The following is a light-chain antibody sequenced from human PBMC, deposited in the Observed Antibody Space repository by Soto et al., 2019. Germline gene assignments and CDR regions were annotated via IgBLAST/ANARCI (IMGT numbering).Light chain of an antibody. CDR3: LPYNVYPLT. CDR1: QNINRW. V-gene: IGKV1-5*03. J-gene: IGKJ4*02. Sequence: DIQMTQSPSTLSASVGDRVTITCRASQNINRWLAWYQQRPGKAPNLLIHKASTLEAGVPSRFSGSASGTEFTLTISSLQPDDFATYFCLPYNVYPLTFDGGTKVEIK. CDR2: KAS.